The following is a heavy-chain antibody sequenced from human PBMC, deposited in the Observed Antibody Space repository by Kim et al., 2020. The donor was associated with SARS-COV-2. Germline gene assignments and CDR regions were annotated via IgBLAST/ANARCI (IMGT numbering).Heavy chain of an antibody. CDR2: INPNSGAT. CDR1: GYSFTNYY. V-gene: IGHV1-2*06. J-gene: IGHJ4*02. D-gene: IGHD3-3*01. CDR3: ARRDFYDF. Sequence: ASVKVSCKASGYSFTNYYIHWARQAPGQGLEWMGRINPNSGATNYAQKFQGRVTLTRDTSITTAYMELNRLTSDDTAVYFCARRDFYDFWGQGTLVTVSS.